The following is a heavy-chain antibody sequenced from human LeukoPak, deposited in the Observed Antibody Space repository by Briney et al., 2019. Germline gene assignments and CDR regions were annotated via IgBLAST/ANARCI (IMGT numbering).Heavy chain of an antibody. J-gene: IGHJ3*02. CDR1: GASISRYF. D-gene: IGHD3-22*01. Sequence: SETLSLTCTVFGASISRYFWNWIRQPPGKGLEWIGRFYYIGTTYYNPSLRSRVTISGDTSKNQFSLKLNSVTAADTAVYYCARQGYYDSSAPAAFDIWGQGTMVTVS. CDR3: ARQGYYDSSAPAAFDI. CDR2: FYYIGTT. V-gene: IGHV4-59*05.